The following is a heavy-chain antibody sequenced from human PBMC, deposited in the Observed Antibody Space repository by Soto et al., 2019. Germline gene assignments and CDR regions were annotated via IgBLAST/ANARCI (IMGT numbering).Heavy chain of an antibody. CDR2: ISGHNGNT. D-gene: IGHD2-8*01. CDR1: GYTFTNHG. V-gene: IGHV1-18*04. Sequence: ASVKVSCEASGYTFTNHGISWVRQAPGQGLEWLGWISGHNGNTKYAQRLKGRVTMTADTSTSTAYMELRSLRSDDTAVYYCARDLYPLAYYFDFWGQGTLVTVSS. CDR3: ARDLYPLAYYFDF. J-gene: IGHJ4*02.